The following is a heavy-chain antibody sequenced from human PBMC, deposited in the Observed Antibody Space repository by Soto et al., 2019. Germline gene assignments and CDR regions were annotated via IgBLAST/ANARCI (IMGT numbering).Heavy chain of an antibody. CDR1: AGSFSGFY. CDR2: INHGGST. Sequence: LQQWGAGLLKPSETLSLTCGVYAGSFSGFYWTWIRQPPGQGLAWIGEINHGGSTNQNPSLKSRLTMSVDTSKNQFSLKLSSVTAADTAVYFCARGDTVTGKNVFDLWGQGTMVTVSS. CDR3: ARGDTVTGKNVFDL. J-gene: IGHJ3*01. D-gene: IGHD2-21*02. V-gene: IGHV4-34*02.